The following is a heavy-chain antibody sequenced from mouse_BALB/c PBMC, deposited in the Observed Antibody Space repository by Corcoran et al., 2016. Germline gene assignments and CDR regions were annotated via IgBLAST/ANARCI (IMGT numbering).Heavy chain of an antibody. V-gene: IGHV9-3-1*01. Sequence: QIQLVQSGPELKKPGETVKISCKASGYTFTNYGMNWVKQAPGKGLKWMGWINTYTGEPTYADDFKGRFAFSLETSASTAYLQINNLKNEDTATEFWAREPYAMDYWGQGTSVTVSS. CDR2: INTYTGEP. J-gene: IGHJ4*01. CDR1: GYTFTNYG. CDR3: AREPYAMDY.